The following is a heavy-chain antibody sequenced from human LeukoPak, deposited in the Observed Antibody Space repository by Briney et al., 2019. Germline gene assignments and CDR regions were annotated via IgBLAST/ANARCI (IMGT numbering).Heavy chain of an antibody. J-gene: IGHJ4*02. CDR3: ARPYGDYLGHHYYFDY. CDR2: ISAYNGNA. Sequence: ASVKVSCKASGYTFTSYGISWVRHAPGQGLEWMGWISAYNGNANYAQKLQGRVTMTTDTSTSTAYMELRSLRSDDTAVYYCARPYGDYLGHHYYFDYWGQGTLVTVSS. CDR1: GYTFTSYG. V-gene: IGHV1-18*01. D-gene: IGHD4-17*01.